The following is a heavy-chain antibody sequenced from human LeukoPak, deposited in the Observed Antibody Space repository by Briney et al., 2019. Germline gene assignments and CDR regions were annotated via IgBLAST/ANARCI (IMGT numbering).Heavy chain of an antibody. Sequence: GGSLRLSRAASGLTVSSNFMSWVRQAPGKGLEWVSVIFTGGSTNYTDSVKGRFTIARDNSKNTLYLQMNSLRVEDTAVYYCARHSVGSLDCWGQGTLVTVSS. J-gene: IGHJ4*02. CDR2: IFTGGST. D-gene: IGHD2-15*01. V-gene: IGHV3-53*01. CDR1: GLTVSSNF. CDR3: ARHSVGSLDC.